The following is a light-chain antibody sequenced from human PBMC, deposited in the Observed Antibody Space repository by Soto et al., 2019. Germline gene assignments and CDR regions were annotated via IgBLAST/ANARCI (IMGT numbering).Light chain of an antibody. CDR2: EVS. V-gene: IGLV2-8*01. CDR3: SSYVGSNTFV. J-gene: IGLJ1*01. CDR1: SSDVGGYNY. Sequence: QSVMTHPRSACWSPGHSVTISCTGTSSDVGGYNYVSWYQQHPGKAPKLMIYEVSERPSGVPDRFSGSKSGNTASLTVSGLQADDEADYYCSSYVGSNTFVFGTGTKVTVL.